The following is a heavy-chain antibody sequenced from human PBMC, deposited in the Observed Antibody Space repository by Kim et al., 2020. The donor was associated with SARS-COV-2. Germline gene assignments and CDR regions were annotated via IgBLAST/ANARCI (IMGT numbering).Heavy chain of an antibody. CDR2: IYYSGST. J-gene: IGHJ4*02. CDR3: ARDCRT. Sequence: IYYSGSTTYNPSLKSRVTISVDTSKNQFSLKLSSVTAADTAVYYCARDCRTWGQGTLVTVSS. V-gene: IGHV4-59*01.